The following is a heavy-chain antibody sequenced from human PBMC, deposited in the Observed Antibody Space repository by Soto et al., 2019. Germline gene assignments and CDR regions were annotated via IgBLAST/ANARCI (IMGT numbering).Heavy chain of an antibody. J-gene: IGHJ6*02. CDR2: ISGSGGST. CDR3: AKFLGHYYYYYGMDV. CDR1: GFTFSSYS. V-gene: IGHV3-23*01. Sequence: GGSLRLSCAASGFTFSSYSMNWVRQAPGKGLEWVSAISGSGGSTYYADSVKGRFTISRDNSKNTLYLQMNSLRAEDTAVYYCAKFLGHYYYYYGMDVWGQGTTVTVSS.